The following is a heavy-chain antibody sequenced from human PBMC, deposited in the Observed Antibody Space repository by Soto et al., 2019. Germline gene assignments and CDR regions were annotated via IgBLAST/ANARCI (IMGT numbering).Heavy chain of an antibody. CDR1: GFTFNTYV. V-gene: IGHV3-23*01. CDR3: ARDHVYSSSSPVSANYYMDV. D-gene: IGHD6-6*01. CDR2: ITVSGGST. Sequence: GGSLRLSCAVSGFTFNTYVITWVRQAPGRGLEWVSSITVSGGSTHYADSVKGRFTISRDNSKNTLFLQMNSLRAEDTAVYYCARDHVYSSSSPVSANYYMDVWGKGTTVTGSS. J-gene: IGHJ6*03.